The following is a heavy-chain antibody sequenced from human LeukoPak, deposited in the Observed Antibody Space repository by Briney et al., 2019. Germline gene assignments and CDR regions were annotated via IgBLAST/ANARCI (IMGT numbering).Heavy chain of an antibody. CDR1: GFTFSTYW. D-gene: IGHD3-10*01. J-gene: IGHJ4*02. CDR3: ARHLNYYLDY. V-gene: IGHV3-74*01. CDR2: ISSDGSIT. Sequence: GGSLRLSCAASGFTFSTYWMHWVRQAPGKGLVWVTRISSDGSITGYADSVKGRFTISRDNAKNTLYLQMNSLRAEDTAVYYCARHLNYYLDYWGQGTLVTVSS.